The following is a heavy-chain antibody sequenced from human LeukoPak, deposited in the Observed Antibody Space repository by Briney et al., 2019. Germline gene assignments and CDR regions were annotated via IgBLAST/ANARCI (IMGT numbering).Heavy chain of an antibody. V-gene: IGHV3-48*03. CDR3: ARDLTETYQAMVTWFVHYYYGMDV. CDR1: GFTFSSYE. Sequence: GGSLRLSCAASGFTFSSYEMNWVRQAPGKGLEWVSYISSSGSTIYYADSVKGRFTISRDNAKNSLYLQTNSLRAEDTAVYYCARDLTETYQAMVTWFVHYYYGMDVWGRGTTVTVSS. J-gene: IGHJ6*02. D-gene: IGHD5-18*01. CDR2: ISSSGSTI.